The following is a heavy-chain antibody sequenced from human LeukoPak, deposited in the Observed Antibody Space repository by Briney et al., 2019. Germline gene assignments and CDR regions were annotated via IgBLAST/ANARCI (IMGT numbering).Heavy chain of an antibody. V-gene: IGHV4-30-4*01. CDR2: IYYSGST. J-gene: IGHJ4*02. CDR1: GVSISSGVSY. Sequence: MTSETLSLTCTVSGVSISSGVSYWSWIRRHPGKGLEWIGYIYYSGSTNYNPSLKSRVTISVDTSKNQFSLKLSSVTAADTAVYYCARHMAFGSSHYFDYWGQGTLVTVSS. CDR3: ARHMAFGSSHYFDY. D-gene: IGHD6-13*01.